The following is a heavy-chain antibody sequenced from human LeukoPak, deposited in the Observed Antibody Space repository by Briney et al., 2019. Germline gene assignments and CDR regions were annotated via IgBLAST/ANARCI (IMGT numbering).Heavy chain of an antibody. CDR3: AKGQWLVNDFDY. CDR1: GFTFSSYW. J-gene: IGHJ4*02. D-gene: IGHD6-19*01. Sequence: GGSLRLSCAASGFTFSSYWMSWVRQAPGKGLEWVSAISGSGGSTYYADSVKGRFTISRDNSKNTLYLQMNSLRAEDTAVYYCAKGQWLVNDFDYWGQGTLVTVSS. CDR2: ISGSGGST. V-gene: IGHV3-23*01.